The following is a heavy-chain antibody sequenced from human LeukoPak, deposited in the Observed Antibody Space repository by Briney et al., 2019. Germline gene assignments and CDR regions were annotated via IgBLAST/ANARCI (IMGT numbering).Heavy chain of an antibody. D-gene: IGHD3-9*01. CDR1: GFTFSSTS. Sequence: PGGSLRLSCAASGFTFSSTSMSWVRQAPGKGLEWVAVTVGGGDGTYYADSVKGRFTISRDNAENSLYLQMNSLRDEDTAVYYCARGRATGRSGGDYWGQGTLVTVSS. CDR3: ARGRATGRSGGDY. CDR2: TVGGGDGT. V-gene: IGHV3-23*01. J-gene: IGHJ4*02.